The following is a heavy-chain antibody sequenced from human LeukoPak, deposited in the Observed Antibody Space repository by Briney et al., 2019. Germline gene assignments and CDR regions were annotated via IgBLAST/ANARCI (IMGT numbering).Heavy chain of an antibody. V-gene: IGHV3-11*01. CDR3: ARDRLGAMLFFDS. Sequence: GGSLRLSCAASGFTFSDYYMNWIRQAPGKGLEWVSYISTSGSSIYYADSVKGRFTISRDNAKSSLYLQVNSLRAEDTALYYCARDRLGAMLFFDSWGQGTLVTVSS. J-gene: IGHJ4*02. D-gene: IGHD3-16*01. CDR1: GFTFSDYY. CDR2: ISTSGSSI.